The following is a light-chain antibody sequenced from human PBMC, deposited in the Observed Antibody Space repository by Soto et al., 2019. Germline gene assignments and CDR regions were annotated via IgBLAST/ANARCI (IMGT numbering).Light chain of an antibody. CDR3: SSYKTSSTSQMV. Sequence: QSALTQPASVSGSPGQSITISCTGTSSDVGGYNYVSWYQHHPGKATKLIIYDVSNRPSGVSNPFSGSKSGNTASLTISGLQPDDEADYYCSSYKTSSTSQMVFGTGTKLTVL. CDR1: SSDVGGYNY. CDR2: DVS. J-gene: IGLJ1*01. V-gene: IGLV2-14*03.